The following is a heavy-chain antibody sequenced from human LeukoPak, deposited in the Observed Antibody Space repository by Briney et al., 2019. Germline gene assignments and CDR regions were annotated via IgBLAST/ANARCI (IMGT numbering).Heavy chain of an antibody. CDR1: GYNFPNYW. J-gene: IGHJ4*02. CDR3: ASVYSSTSWDY. D-gene: IGHD6-13*01. V-gene: IGHV5-51*01. CDR2: IYPGDSDT. Sequence: GESLKISCKGSGYNFPNYWIAWVRQMPGKGLEWVGIIYPGDSDTRYSPSFQGQVTISADKSISTAYLQWSSLKASDTAMYYCASVYSSTSWDYWGQGTLVTVSS.